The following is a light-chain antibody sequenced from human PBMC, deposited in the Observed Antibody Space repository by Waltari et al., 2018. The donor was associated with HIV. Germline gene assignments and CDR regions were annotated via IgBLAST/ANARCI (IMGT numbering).Light chain of an antibody. J-gene: IGLJ2*01. V-gene: IGLV1-47*01. CDR1: TSTLDYNY. Sequence: QSVLTQPPSASGTPGQTVTISCSGGTSTLDYNYVYWYQHLPGMTPRLLIYRNHQRPSGVPDRFSGSKSGTSASLAISGLRSEDEADYYCAAWDDSLSDVIFGGGTKLTVL. CDR2: RNH. CDR3: AAWDDSLSDVI.